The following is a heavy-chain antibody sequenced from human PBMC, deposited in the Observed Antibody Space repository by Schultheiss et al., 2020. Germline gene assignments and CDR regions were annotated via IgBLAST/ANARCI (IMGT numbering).Heavy chain of an antibody. CDR1: GGSISSGGYY. Sequence: SETLSLTCTVSGGSISSGGYYWSWIRQHPGKGLEWIGYIAYSGGTCYNPSLKSRVTISVDTSKNQFSLKLDSVTAADTAVYYCARGPLTTRGYYGMDVWGRGTTVTVSS. CDR3: ARGPLTTRGYYGMDV. V-gene: IGHV4-30-4*01. D-gene: IGHD4-17*01. CDR2: IAYSGGT. J-gene: IGHJ6*02.